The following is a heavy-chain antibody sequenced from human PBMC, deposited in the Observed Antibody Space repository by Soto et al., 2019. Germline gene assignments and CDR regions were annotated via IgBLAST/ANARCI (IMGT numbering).Heavy chain of an antibody. V-gene: IGHV4-39*01. CDR2: IYYSGST. D-gene: IGHD3-22*01. CDR1: GGTISSSSYY. J-gene: IGHJ5*02. Sequence: SETLSLTCTVSGGTISSSSYYWGWIRQPPGKGLEWIGSIYYSGSTYYNPSLKSRVTISVDTSKNQFSLKLSSVTAADTAVYYCARQGLLTYYYDSSGYNWFDPWGQGTLVTAPQ. CDR3: ARQGLLTYYYDSSGYNWFDP.